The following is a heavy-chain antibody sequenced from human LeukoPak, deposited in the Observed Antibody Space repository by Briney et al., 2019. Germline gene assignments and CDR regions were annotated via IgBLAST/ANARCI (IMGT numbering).Heavy chain of an antibody. D-gene: IGHD5-24*01. V-gene: IGHV4-34*01. J-gene: IGHJ4*02. Sequence: SETLSLTCAVYGGSFSGYYWSWIRQPPGKGLEWIGEINHSGSTNYNPSLKSRVTISVDTSKNQFSLKLSSVTAADTAVYYCARGLTMATTNFDYWGQGTLSPSPQ. CDR3: ARGLTMATTNFDY. CDR1: GGSFSGYY. CDR2: INHSGST.